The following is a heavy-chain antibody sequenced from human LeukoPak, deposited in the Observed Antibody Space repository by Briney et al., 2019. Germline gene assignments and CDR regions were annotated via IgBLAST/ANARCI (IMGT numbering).Heavy chain of an antibody. J-gene: IGHJ4*02. Sequence: GGSLRLSCAASGFTFSNFALTWVRQSPGKGLEWVSLISASGGYTYYADSVKGRFTISRDNSKNTLYVQMNSLRAEDTAVYYCAKPRGSSGYYDYWGQGTLVTVSS. CDR3: AKPRGSSGYYDY. V-gene: IGHV3-23*01. CDR1: GFTFSNFA. CDR2: ISASGGYT. D-gene: IGHD3-22*01.